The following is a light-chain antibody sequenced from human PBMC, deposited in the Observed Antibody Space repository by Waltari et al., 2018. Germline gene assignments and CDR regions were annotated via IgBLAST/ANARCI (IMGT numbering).Light chain of an antibody. Sequence: SYELTQPPSVSVSPGQTASITCSGDKLGDKYACWYQQKPGQSPVLVIYQDNKRPSGILYRFSGANSGNTSTLTIIGTQPMDEADYYCQTWDSSTVLFGGGTELTVL. CDR3: QTWDSSTVL. CDR1: KLGDKY. CDR2: QDN. V-gene: IGLV3-1*01. J-gene: IGLJ2*01.